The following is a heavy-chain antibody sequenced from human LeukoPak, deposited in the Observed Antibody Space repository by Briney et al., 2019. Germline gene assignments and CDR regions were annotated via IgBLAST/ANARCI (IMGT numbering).Heavy chain of an antibody. CDR1: GGSISSYY. V-gene: IGHV4-4*08. CDR2: IYTSGST. CDR3: ARGGGYYYDSSGYFDY. Sequence: PSETLSLTCTVSGGSISSYYWSWIRQPPGKGLEWIGRIYTSGSTNYNPSLKSRVTISVDTSKNQFSLKLSSVTAADTAVYYCARGGGYYYDSSGYFDYWGQGTLVTVSS. J-gene: IGHJ4*02. D-gene: IGHD3-22*01.